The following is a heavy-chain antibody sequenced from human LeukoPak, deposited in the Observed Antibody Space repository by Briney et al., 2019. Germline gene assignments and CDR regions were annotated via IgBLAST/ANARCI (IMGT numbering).Heavy chain of an antibody. CDR1: GGSISSGGYY. J-gene: IGHJ3*02. Sequence: PSQTLPLTCTVSGGSISSGGYYWSWIRQHPGKGLEWIGYIYYSGSTYYNPSLKSRVTISVDTSKNQFSLKLSSVTAADTAVYYCARSGELRAFDIWGQGTMVTVSS. V-gene: IGHV4-31*03. D-gene: IGHD1-26*01. CDR3: ARSGELRAFDI. CDR2: IYYSGST.